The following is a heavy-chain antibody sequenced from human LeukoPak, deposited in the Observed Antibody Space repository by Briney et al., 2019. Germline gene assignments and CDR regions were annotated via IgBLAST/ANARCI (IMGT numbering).Heavy chain of an antibody. CDR3: ARGDPDHYDSSGYYVDY. V-gene: IGHV4-34*01. D-gene: IGHD3-22*01. J-gene: IGHJ4*02. CDR2: INHSGST. CDR1: GGSFSGYY. Sequence: SETLSLTCAVYGGSFSGYYWSWIRQPPGKGLEWIGVINHSGSTNYNPSLKSRVTISVDTSKNQFSLKLSSVTAADTAVHYCARGDPDHYDSSGYYVDYWGQGTLVTVSS.